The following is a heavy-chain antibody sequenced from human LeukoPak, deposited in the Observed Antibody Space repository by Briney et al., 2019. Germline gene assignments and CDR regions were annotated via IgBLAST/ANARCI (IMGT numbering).Heavy chain of an antibody. V-gene: IGHV3-15*01. J-gene: IGHJ6*03. Sequence: GGSLRLSCAASGFTFSNAWMSWVCQAPGKGLEWVGRIKSKTDGGTTDYAAPVKGRLTISRDDSKNTLYLQMNSLKTEDTAVYYCTTGGYCSSTSCYYYMDVWGKGTTVTVSS. CDR1: GFTFSNAW. CDR3: TTGGYCSSTSCYYYMDV. CDR2: IKSKTDGGTT. D-gene: IGHD2-2*01.